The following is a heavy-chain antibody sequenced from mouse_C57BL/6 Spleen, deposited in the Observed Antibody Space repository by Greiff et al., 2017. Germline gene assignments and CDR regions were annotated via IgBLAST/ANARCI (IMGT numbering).Heavy chain of an antibody. CDR1: GFSLTSYG. J-gene: IGHJ4*01. V-gene: IGHV2-6-1*01. CDR2: IWSDGST. CDR3: ARQGTMDYYYAMDY. D-gene: IGHD1-1*02. Sequence: QVQLKQSGPGLVAPSQSLSITCTVSGFSLTSYGVHWVRQPPGKGLEWLVVIWSDGSTTYNSALNSRLSISKDNSKSQVFLKMNSLQTDDTAMYYCARQGTMDYYYAMDYWGQGTSVTVSS.